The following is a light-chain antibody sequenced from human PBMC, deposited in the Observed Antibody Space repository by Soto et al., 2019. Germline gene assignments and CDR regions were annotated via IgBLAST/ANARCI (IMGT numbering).Light chain of an antibody. Sequence: QYVLTQPASVSGSPGQSITISCTGTSSDIGSNNYVSWFQQSPGKAPTLIIYEVSNRPSGVSTHFSGSKSGNTASLTISGRLPEDEAEYYCSSYTTTTRLFGGGTKLTVL. V-gene: IGLV2-14*01. CDR2: EVS. J-gene: IGLJ3*02. CDR3: SSYTTTTRL. CDR1: SSDIGSNNY.